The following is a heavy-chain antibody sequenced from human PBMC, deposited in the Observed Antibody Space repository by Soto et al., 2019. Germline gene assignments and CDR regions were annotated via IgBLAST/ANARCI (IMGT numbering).Heavy chain of an antibody. D-gene: IGHD2-15*01. CDR1: GYSFTNYW. CDR3: ARFKTAAASYGLDV. V-gene: IGHV5-51*01. CDR2: IYPGDSDT. Sequence: GESLKISCEVSGYSFTNYWIGWVRQMPGKGLEWMGIIYPGDSDTRYSPSFQGQVTISADKSISTAFLQWSTLKASDTAIYFCARFKTAAASYGLDVWGQGSTVTVSS. J-gene: IGHJ6*02.